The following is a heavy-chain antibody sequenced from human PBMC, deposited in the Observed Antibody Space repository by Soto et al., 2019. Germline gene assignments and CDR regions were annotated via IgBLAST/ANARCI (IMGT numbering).Heavy chain of an antibody. CDR3: ASNTVVTPNPFDY. CDR2: ISSSSSYI. V-gene: IGHV3-21*01. J-gene: IGHJ4*02. Sequence: GGSLSRSCAASGVTFSSYSMNWVRQAPGKGLEWVSSISSSSSYIYYADSVKGRFTISRDNAKNSLYLQMNSLRAEDTAVYYCASNTVVTPNPFDYWGQGTLVTVSS. D-gene: IGHD2-21*02. CDR1: GVTFSSYS.